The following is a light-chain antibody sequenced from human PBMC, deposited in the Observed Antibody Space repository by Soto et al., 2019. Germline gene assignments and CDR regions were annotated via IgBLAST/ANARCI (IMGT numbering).Light chain of an antibody. Sequence: DIQMTQSPSSLSASVGDRVTITCRASQSISSYLNWYQQKPGKAPKLLIYAASSLQSGLPSRFSGSGSGTYFTLTISSLQPEDFATYYCQQSYSTPLTFGGGTKLEIK. J-gene: IGKJ4*01. CDR3: QQSYSTPLT. CDR1: QSISSY. CDR2: AAS. V-gene: IGKV1-39*01.